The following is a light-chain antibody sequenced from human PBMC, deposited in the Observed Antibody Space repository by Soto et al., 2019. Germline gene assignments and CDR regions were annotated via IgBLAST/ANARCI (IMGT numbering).Light chain of an antibody. CDR1: SSDVGDYDY. J-gene: IGLJ3*02. V-gene: IGLV2-14*01. Sequence: QSALTQPASVSGSPGQSITISCTGTSSDVGDYDYVSWYQQHPGKAPKLMIYEVRNRPSGVSNRFSGSKSGNTASLAISWLQAEDEANYYCRSDTSSNPWVFGGGTQLTVL. CDR3: RSDTSSNPWV. CDR2: EVR.